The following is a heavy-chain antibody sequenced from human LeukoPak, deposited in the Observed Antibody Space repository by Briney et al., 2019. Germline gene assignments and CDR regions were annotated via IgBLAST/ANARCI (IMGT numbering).Heavy chain of an antibody. CDR2: INGSGGST. V-gene: IGHV3-23*01. Sequence: GSLRPPWAASGFTFSSYAMSWVRQAPGKGLEWVSVINGSGGSTYYADSVKGRFTISRDNSKNTLDLQMNSLRAEDTAVYYCAKSVLLWFGELAYYFDYWGQGTLVTVSS. CDR1: GFTFSSYA. D-gene: IGHD3-10*01. J-gene: IGHJ4*02. CDR3: AKSVLLWFGELAYYFDY.